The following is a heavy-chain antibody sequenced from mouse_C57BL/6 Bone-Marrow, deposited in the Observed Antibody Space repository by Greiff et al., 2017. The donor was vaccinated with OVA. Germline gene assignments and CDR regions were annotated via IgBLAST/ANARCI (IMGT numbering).Heavy chain of an antibody. J-gene: IGHJ4*01. CDR1: GFTFSSYA. D-gene: IGHD1-1*01. CDR3: AREGYGSSYYYYAMDY. V-gene: IGHV5-4*01. CDR2: ISDGGSYT. Sequence: DVMLVESGGGLVKPGGSLKLSCAASGFTFSSYAMSWVRQTPEKRLEWVATISDGGSYTYYPDNVKGRFTISRDNAKNNLYLQMSHLKSEDTAMYYCAREGYGSSYYYYAMDYWGQGTSVTVSS.